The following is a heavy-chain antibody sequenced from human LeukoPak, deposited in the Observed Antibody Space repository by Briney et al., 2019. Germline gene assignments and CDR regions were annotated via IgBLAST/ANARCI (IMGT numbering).Heavy chain of an antibody. J-gene: IGHJ6*04. CDR2: ISGSGIST. V-gene: IGHV3-23*01. D-gene: IGHD3-10*02. Sequence: GGNLRLSCAASGFTFSNYGMSWVRQAPGKGLEWVSGISGSGISTYYADSVKGRFTISRDNAKNSLYLQMNSLRAEDTAVYYCAELGITMIGGVWGKGTTVTISS. CDR3: AELGITMIGGV. CDR1: GFTFSNYG.